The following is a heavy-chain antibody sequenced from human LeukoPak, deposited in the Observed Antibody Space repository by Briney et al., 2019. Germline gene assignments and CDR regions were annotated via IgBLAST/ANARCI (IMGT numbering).Heavy chain of an antibody. J-gene: IGHJ6*02. Sequence: GGSLRLSCAASGFTFSSYAMSWVRQAPGKGLEWVSAIGGSGGSTYYADSVKGRFTISRDNSKNTLYLQMNSLRAEDTAVYYCAKRTYYDFWSGYWEHYYYGMDVWGQGTTVTVSS. CDR2: IGGSGGST. D-gene: IGHD3-3*01. CDR3: AKRTYYDFWSGYWEHYYYGMDV. V-gene: IGHV3-23*01. CDR1: GFTFSSYA.